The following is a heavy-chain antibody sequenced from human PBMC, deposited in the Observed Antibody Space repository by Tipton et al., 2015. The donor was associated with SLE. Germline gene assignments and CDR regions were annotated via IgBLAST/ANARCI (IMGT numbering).Heavy chain of an antibody. CDR2: IYHSGST. J-gene: IGHJ1*01. D-gene: IGHD6-19*01. Sequence: TLSLTCAVSGYSISSGYYWAWIRQPPGKGLEWIGSIYHSGSTYYNPSLKSRVTISVDTSKNQFSLKLSSVTAADTAVYSCARGMTVAGTGYFQHWGQGTLVTVSS. CDR1: GYSISSGYY. CDR3: ARGMTVAGTGYFQH. V-gene: IGHV4-38-2*01.